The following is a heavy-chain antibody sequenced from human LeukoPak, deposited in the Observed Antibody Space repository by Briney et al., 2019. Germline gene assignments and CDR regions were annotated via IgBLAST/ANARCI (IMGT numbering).Heavy chain of an antibody. CDR2: INHDGSEK. CDR3: AKDSSYGYYYGVDV. J-gene: IGHJ6*02. D-gene: IGHD5-18*01. Sequence: PGGSLRLSCAASGFSFNIYWMSWVRQAPGKGLEWVANINHDGSEKYYVDSVKGRFTISRDNAENSLYLQMNSLRAEDTAVYFCAKDSSYGYYYGVDVWGQGTTVTVSS. CDR1: GFSFNIYW. V-gene: IGHV3-7*03.